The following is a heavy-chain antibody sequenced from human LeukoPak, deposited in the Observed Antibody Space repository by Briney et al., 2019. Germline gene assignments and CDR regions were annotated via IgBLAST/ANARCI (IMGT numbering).Heavy chain of an antibody. CDR1: GATFTIYA. Sequence: SVTLSFTSSGATFTIYANSWVRQSQGQGIELMGGIIPIFGTANYAQKFQGRVTITADESTSTAYMELSSLRSEDTAVYYCATMKYCSSTSCYGGAYGYWGQGTLASVSS. J-gene: IGHJ4*02. V-gene: IGHV1-69*13. CDR2: IIPIFGTA. CDR3: ATMKYCSSTSCYGGAYGY. D-gene: IGHD2-2*01.